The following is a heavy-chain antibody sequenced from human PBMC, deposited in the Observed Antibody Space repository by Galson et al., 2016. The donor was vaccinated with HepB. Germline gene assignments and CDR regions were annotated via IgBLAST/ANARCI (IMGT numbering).Heavy chain of an antibody. CDR2: ISSGSRDI. J-gene: IGHJ4*02. CDR3: VRDRSNYDFWSGYMPDYYFDY. D-gene: IGHD3-3*01. CDR1: GFTFSDFS. Sequence: SLRLSCAASGFTFSDFSMNWVRQAPGKGLEWVSSISSGSRDIYYADSVKGRFTISRDNAKNSLYLQMNSLRAEDTAVYYCVRDRSNYDFWSGYMPDYYFDYWGQGTLVTVSS. V-gene: IGHV3-21*01.